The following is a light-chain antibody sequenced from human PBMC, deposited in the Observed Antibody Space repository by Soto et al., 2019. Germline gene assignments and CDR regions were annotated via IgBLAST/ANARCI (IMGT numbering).Light chain of an antibody. Sequence: IQLTQSPSTLSASVGDRGTITCPASQSVSDWLAWYQQKQGNPPKVMIYDTSRLESAVPSRFSASGSGTECTLTISGLQTDDFATYXXXQYXXXPWTLXQGTKVDIK. CDR2: DTS. V-gene: IGKV1-5*01. J-gene: IGKJ1*01. CDR1: QSVSDW. CDR3: XQYXXXPWT.